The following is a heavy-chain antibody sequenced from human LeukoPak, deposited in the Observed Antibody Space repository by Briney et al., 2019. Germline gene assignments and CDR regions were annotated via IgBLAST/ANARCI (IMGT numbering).Heavy chain of an antibody. Sequence: GGSLRLSWAASGFTFSSYSMNWVRQAPGKGLEWVSSISSSSSYIYYADSVKGRFTISRGNAKNSLYLQMNSLRSEDTAVYYCAGSERRVADPWGQGTLVTVSS. D-gene: IGHD2-15*01. V-gene: IGHV3-21*01. CDR2: ISSSSSYI. CDR1: GFTFSSYS. J-gene: IGHJ5*02. CDR3: AGSERRVADP.